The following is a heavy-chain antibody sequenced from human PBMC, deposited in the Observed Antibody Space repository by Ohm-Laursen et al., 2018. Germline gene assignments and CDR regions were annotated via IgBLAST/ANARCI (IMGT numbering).Heavy chain of an antibody. Sequence: GSLRLSCAASGFTFSDYYMSWIRQAPGKGLEWVSYISSSGSTIYYADSVKGRFTISRDNAKNSLYLQMNSLRAEDTAVYYCVAPGPHSALVTERVDYWGQGTLVTVSS. CDR1: GFTFSDYY. J-gene: IGHJ4*02. CDR2: ISSSGSTI. CDR3: VAPGPHSALVTERVDY. D-gene: IGHD5-18*01. V-gene: IGHV3-11*01.